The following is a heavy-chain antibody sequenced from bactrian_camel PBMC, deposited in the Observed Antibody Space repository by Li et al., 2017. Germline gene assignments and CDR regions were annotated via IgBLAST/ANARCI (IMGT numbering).Heavy chain of an antibody. Sequence: HVQLVESGGGSVQAGESLKLSCAASGDTAGYDCMGWFRDAPGQPPRLRVAHSAPRRFSPYYHDSVKGRFTISQDNDRSAVYLQMNSLKPEDTAVYYCAAHCSGTIGRRLGQGTQVTVS. V-gene: IGHV3S45*01. J-gene: IGHJ4*01. D-gene: IGHD7*01. CDR2: SAPRRFSP. CDR1: GDTAGYDC.